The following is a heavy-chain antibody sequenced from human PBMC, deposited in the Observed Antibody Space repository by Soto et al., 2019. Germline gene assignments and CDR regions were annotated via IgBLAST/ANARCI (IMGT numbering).Heavy chain of an antibody. CDR2: ISYDGSNK. CDR1: GFTFSSYG. Sequence: QVQLVESGGGVVQPGRSLRLSCAASGFTFSSYGMHWVRQAPGKGLEWVAVISYDGSNKYYADSVKGRFTISRDNSKNTLYLQMNSLRAEDTAVYYGAKVGGYYDSSVPGFDYWGQGTLVTVSS. J-gene: IGHJ4*02. CDR3: AKVGGYYDSSVPGFDY. D-gene: IGHD3-22*01. V-gene: IGHV3-30*18.